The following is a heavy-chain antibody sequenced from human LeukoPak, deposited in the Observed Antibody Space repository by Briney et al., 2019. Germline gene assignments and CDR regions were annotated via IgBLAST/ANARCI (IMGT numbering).Heavy chain of an antibody. Sequence: PSETLSLTCTVSGGSVSSGSYYWSWIRQPPGKGLEWIGYIYYSGSTNYNPSLKSRVTISVDTSKNQFSLKLSSVTAADTAVYYCARLAHIAVAGPTPYYFDYWGQGTLVTVSS. CDR2: IYYSGST. CDR3: ARLAHIAVAGPTPYYFDY. D-gene: IGHD6-19*01. V-gene: IGHV4-61*01. J-gene: IGHJ4*02. CDR1: GGSVSSGSYY.